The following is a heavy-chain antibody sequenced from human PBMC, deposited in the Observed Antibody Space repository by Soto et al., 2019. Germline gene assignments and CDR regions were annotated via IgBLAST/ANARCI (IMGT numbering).Heavy chain of an antibody. D-gene: IGHD6-19*01. CDR1: GFTFSSYG. V-gene: IGHV3-30*18. CDR3: AKRLAFDP. Sequence: PGGSLRLSCAASGFTFSSYGMHWVRQAPGKGLEWVAVISYDGSNKYYADSVKGRFTISRDNSKNTLYLQMNSLRAEDTAVYYCAKRLAFDPWGQGTLVTVSS. CDR2: ISYDGSNK. J-gene: IGHJ5*02.